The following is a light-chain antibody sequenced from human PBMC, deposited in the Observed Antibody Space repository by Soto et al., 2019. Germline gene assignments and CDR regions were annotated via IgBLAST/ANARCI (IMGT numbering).Light chain of an antibody. Sequence: EIVLTQSPATLSLSPGERATLFCRASQSIGGFLAWYQQRPGQAPRLLIYEASNRPTGIPARFSGSGSGTDFTLTISSLEPEDAAVYYCQQYLNSPRTFGQGTKLEIK. CDR3: QQYLNSPRT. CDR1: QSIGGF. CDR2: EAS. V-gene: IGKV3-11*01. J-gene: IGKJ1*01.